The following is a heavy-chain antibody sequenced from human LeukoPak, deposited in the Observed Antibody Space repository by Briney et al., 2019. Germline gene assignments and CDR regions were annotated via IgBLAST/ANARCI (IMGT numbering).Heavy chain of an antibody. CDR3: ARGLSSGVDY. CDR1: GYTFTGYY. Sequence: ASVKVSCKASGYTFTGYYMHWVRQATGQGLEWMGWMNPNSGNTGYAQKFQGRVTMTRYTSISTAYMELSSLRSEDTAVYYCARGLSSGVDYWGQGTLVTVSS. CDR2: MNPNSGNT. J-gene: IGHJ4*02. D-gene: IGHD2/OR15-2a*01. V-gene: IGHV1-8*02.